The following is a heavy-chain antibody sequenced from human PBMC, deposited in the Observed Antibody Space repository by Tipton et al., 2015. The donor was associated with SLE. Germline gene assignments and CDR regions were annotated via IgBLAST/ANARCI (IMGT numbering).Heavy chain of an antibody. J-gene: IGHJ5*02. D-gene: IGHD2-2*01. Sequence: TLSLTCAVYGGSFSGYYWSWIRQPPGKGLEWIGEINHRGSTNYSPSLKSRVTITVDTSKNQFSLKLSSVTAADTDVYYCARRWGLVVVVPATMEGFDPWGQGTLLTVSS. CDR2: INHRGST. CDR1: GGSFSGYY. V-gene: IGHV4-34*01. CDR3: ARRWGLVVVVPATMEGFDP.